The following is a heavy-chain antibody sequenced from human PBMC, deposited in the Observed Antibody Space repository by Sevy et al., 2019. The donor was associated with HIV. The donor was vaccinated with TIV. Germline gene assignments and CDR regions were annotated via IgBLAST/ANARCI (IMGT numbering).Heavy chain of an antibody. CDR3: ARVAADDPDFHYYGMDV. V-gene: IGHV3-21*01. D-gene: IGHD6-13*01. J-gene: IGHJ6*02. CDR2: ISSSSSHI. CDR1: GFTFSSYP. Sequence: GGSLRLSCAASGFTFSSYPMNWVRQAPGKGLEWVSSISSSSSHIYAAGSLKGRFTISKDNAKNSLFLQMNSLRAEETAIYYCARVAADDPDFHYYGMDVWGQGTTVTVSS.